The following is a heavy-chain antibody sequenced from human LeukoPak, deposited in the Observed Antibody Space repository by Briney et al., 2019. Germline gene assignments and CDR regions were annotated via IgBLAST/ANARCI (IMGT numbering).Heavy chain of an antibody. V-gene: IGHV3-30-3*01. J-gene: IGHJ4*02. D-gene: IGHD6-19*01. CDR2: ISYDGSNK. CDR3: ARGPPRTGYSSGWYFDY. Sequence: GGSLRLSCAASGFTFSSYAMHWVRQAPGKGLEWVAVISYDGSNKYYADSVKGRFTISRDNSKNTLYLQMNSLRAEDTAVYYRARGPPRTGYSSGWYFDYWGQGTLVTVSS. CDR1: GFTFSSYA.